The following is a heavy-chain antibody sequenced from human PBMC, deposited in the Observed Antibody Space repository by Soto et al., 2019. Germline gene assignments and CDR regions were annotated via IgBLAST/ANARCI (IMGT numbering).Heavy chain of an antibody. V-gene: IGHV3-48*01. CDR2: ISSSSTTK. J-gene: IGHJ5*02. Sequence: PGGSLRLSCAASGFTFSSYSMNWVRQAPGKGLEWVSYISSSSTTKYYADSVKGRFTISRANAKNSLYLQMNSLRAEDTAVYYCARDGCSGSNCLNWFDPWGQGTLVTVSS. D-gene: IGHD2-15*01. CDR3: ARDGCSGSNCLNWFDP. CDR1: GFTFSSYS.